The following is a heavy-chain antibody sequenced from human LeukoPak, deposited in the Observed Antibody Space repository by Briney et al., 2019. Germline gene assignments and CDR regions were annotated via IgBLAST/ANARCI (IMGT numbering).Heavy chain of an antibody. CDR1: GLTFSTYA. CDR3: ARRGTGIAGNRQFYFDF. D-gene: IGHD6-13*01. Sequence: GRSLRLSCAASGLTFSTYAMSWVRQAPGKGLEWVSTISGTSGGTYYADSVKGRFTISRDNSKNTLYLQMNSLRDEDTAVYYCARRGTGIAGNRQFYFDFWGQGTLVTVSS. V-gene: IGHV3-23*01. CDR2: ISGTSGGT. J-gene: IGHJ4*02.